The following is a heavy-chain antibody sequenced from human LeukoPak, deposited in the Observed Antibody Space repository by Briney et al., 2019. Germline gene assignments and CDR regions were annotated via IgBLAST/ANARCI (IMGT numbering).Heavy chain of an antibody. J-gene: IGHJ4*02. CDR3: AKRHDSSGPTGYFDY. D-gene: IGHD3-22*01. Sequence: GGSLRLSCAASGFTFNNYAMIWVRQAPGKGLEWVSVITAGGSTYYADSVKGRFTISRDNSKNTLSLQMNSLRAEDTAIYYCAKRHDSSGPTGYFDYWGQGTLVTVSS. CDR2: ITAGGST. V-gene: IGHV3-23*01. CDR1: GFTFNNYA.